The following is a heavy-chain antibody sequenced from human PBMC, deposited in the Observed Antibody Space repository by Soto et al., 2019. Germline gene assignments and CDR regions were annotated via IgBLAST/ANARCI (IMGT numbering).Heavy chain of an antibody. D-gene: IGHD6-25*01. V-gene: IGHV3-23*01. CDR2: ISGSGGTT. J-gene: IGHJ4*02. CDR3: AKFFVETGSNSGWPWSFHY. Sequence: EVQLLESGGGLVQPGRSLRLSCAASGFTFSNYAMSWVRQAPGQGLDWVSAISGSGGTTYYADSVKGRFTISRDNSKNTLFPRMNSLRAEDAAVYYCAKFFVETGSNSGWPWSFHYWGQGTLVTVSS. CDR1: GFTFSNYA.